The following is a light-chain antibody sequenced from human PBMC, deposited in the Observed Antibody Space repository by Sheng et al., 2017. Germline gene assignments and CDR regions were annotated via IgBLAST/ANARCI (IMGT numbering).Light chain of an antibody. CDR3: QQYNDWPRT. J-gene: IGKJ1*01. CDR1: QSVNSK. V-gene: IGKV3D-15*01. Sequence: EIVMTQSPATLSVSPGERATLSCRASQSVNSKLAWYQQKPGQAPRLLIYGASSRATGIPGKFSGRGSGTDFTLTISRLEPEDFAVYFCQQYNDWPRTFGQG. CDR2: GAS.